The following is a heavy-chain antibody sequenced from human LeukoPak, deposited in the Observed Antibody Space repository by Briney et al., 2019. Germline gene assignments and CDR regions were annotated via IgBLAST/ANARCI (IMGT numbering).Heavy chain of an antibody. CDR2: INEVGDDT. D-gene: IGHD1-14*01. CDR1: GFTFSNYA. V-gene: IGHV3-23*01. J-gene: IGHJ1*01. Sequence: GGSLRLSCAVSGFTFSNYAMSWVRQTPARGLEWVSSINEVGDDTNYVDSVRGRFTVSRDNSKNTLYLQLNSLRAADPALYYCSKRGPNPGLHFFHQWGPGTLVTVS. CDR3: SKRGPNPGLHFFHQ.